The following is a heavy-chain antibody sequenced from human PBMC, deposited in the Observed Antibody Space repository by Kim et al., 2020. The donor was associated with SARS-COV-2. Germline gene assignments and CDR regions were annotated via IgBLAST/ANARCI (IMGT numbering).Heavy chain of an antibody. CDR3: ATLPRPGYSYGATDY. J-gene: IGHJ4*02. Sequence: GGSLRLSCAASGFTVSSNYMSWVRQAPGKGLEWVSVIYSGGSTYYADSVKGRFTISRHNSKNTLYLQMNSLRAEDTAVYYCATLPRPGYSYGATDYWGQGTLVTVSS. CDR1: GFTVSSNY. V-gene: IGHV3-53*04. D-gene: IGHD5-18*01. CDR2: IYSGGST.